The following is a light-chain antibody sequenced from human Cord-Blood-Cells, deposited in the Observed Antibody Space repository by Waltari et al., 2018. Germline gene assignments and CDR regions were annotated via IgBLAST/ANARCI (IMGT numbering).Light chain of an antibody. J-gene: IGLJ3*02. Sequence: QSALTQPVSVSGSPGQSITISYPGPSSDVGGYNYVSWYQQHPGKAPKLMIYDVSNRPSGVSNRFSGSKSGNTASLTISGLQAEDEADYYCSSYTSSSTWVFGGGTKLTVL. CDR3: SSYTSSSTWV. V-gene: IGLV2-14*03. CDR1: SSDVGGYNY. CDR2: DVS.